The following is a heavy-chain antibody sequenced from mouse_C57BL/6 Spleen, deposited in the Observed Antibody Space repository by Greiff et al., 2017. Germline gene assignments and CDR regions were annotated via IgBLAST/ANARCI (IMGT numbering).Heavy chain of an antibody. V-gene: IGHV1-55*01. J-gene: IGHJ2*01. Sequence: QVQLQQSGAELVKPGASVKLSCKASGYTFTSYWITWVKQRPGQGLEWIGDIYPGSGSTNYNEKFKSKATLTVDTSSSTAYMQLSSLTSEDSAVYYCARGHYGNYPYFDYWGQGTTLTVSS. CDR1: GYTFTSYW. D-gene: IGHD2-1*01. CDR3: ARGHYGNYPYFDY. CDR2: IYPGSGST.